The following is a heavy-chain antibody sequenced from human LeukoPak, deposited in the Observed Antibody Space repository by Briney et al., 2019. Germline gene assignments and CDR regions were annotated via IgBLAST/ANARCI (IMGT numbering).Heavy chain of an antibody. CDR3: ARGGGYCSGGSCNYYYYYYMDV. CDR1: GGSFSGYY. D-gene: IGHD2-15*01. V-gene: IGHV4-34*01. Sequence: SETLSLTCAVYGGSFSGYYWSWIRQPPGKGLEWVGEINHSGSTNYNPSLKSRVTISVDTSKNQFSLKLSSVTAADTAVYYCARGGGYCSGGSCNYYYYYYMDVWGKGTTVTVFS. CDR2: INHSGST. J-gene: IGHJ6*03.